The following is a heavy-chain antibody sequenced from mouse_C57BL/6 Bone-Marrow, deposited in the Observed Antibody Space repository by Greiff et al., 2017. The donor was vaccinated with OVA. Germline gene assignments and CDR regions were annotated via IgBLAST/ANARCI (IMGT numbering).Heavy chain of an antibody. CDR1: GYTFTSYW. CDR2: IYPGSGST. D-gene: IGHD1-1*01. V-gene: IGHV1-55*01. J-gene: IGHJ2*01. CDR3: NYDGSRRYRYCDV. Sequence: QVQLQQSGAELVKPGASVKMSCKASGYTFTSYWITWVQQRPGQGLEWIGDIYPGSGSTNYNEKFKSKATLTVDTSSSTAYMQLSSLTSEEPAVYYCNYDGSRRYRYCDVWGKGTTLTVSS.